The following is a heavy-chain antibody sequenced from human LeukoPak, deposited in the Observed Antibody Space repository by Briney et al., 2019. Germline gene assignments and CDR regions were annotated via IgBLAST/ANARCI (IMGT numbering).Heavy chain of an antibody. CDR3: AKGAGPRGYYDSSGYYFFDY. CDR2: VSWNSGSI. D-gene: IGHD3-22*01. V-gene: IGHV3-9*01. J-gene: IGHJ4*02. Sequence: GRSLRLSCAASGFTFDDFAMHWVRQAPGKGLEWVSGVSWNSGSIDYADSVKGRFSISRDNAKNSLYLQMNSVRAEDTAFYYCAKGAGPRGYYDSSGYYFFDYWGQGTLVTVSS. CDR1: GFTFDDFA.